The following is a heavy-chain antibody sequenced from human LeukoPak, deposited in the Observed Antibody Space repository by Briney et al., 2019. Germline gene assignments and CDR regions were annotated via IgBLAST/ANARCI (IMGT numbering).Heavy chain of an antibody. CDR1: GFTFDDYG. CDR2: INWNGGST. V-gene: IGHV3-20*04. J-gene: IGHJ6*03. D-gene: IGHD1-26*01. Sequence: PGGSLRLSCAASGFTFDDYGMSWVRQAPGKGLEWVSGINWNGGSTGYADCVKGRFPISRDNAKNSLYVHMNSRRAEDRGVYCFARAPRSSLRRYYYFYMDVWGKGTTVTVSS. CDR3: ARAPRSSLRRYYYFYMDV.